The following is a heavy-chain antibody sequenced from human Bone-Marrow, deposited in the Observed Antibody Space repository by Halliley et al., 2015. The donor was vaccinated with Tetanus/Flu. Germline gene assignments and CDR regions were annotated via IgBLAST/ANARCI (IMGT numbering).Heavy chain of an antibody. J-gene: IGHJ5*02. CDR1: GGSLSSYY. CDR3: ARGGATVGGTAFDP. CDR2: IHYGGST. Sequence: TLSLTCSVSGGSLSSYYWSWVRQTPGKGLEWIAFIHYGGSTNYNPSLKSRVTISIDRSKDQFSLKLGSVTAADTAVYYCARGGATVGGTAFDPWGQGTLVTVSS. D-gene: IGHD3-16*01. V-gene: IGHV4-59*12.